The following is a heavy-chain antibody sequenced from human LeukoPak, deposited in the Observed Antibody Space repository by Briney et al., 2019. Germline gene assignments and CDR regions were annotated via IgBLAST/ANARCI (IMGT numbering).Heavy chain of an antibody. CDR3: ARKLAL. CDR1: GFSFSSSG. Sequence: GGSLRLYCAATGFSFSSSGMNWVRQAPRQRLERVTYIDPTRRSVYYADSLKGRFTVSIDNANHSVFLQMNSLRDDDTAVYFCARKLALWGQGTLVTVSS. V-gene: IGHV3-48*02. J-gene: IGHJ4*02. CDR2: IDPTRRSV.